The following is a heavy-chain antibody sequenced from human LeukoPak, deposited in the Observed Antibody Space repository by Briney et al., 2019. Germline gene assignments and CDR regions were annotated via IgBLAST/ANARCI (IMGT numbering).Heavy chain of an antibody. CDR1: GGSISSYY. V-gene: IGHV4-59*01. D-gene: IGHD3-10*01. J-gene: IGHJ4*02. Sequence: SETLSLTCTVSGGSISSYYWSWIRQPPGKGLEWIGYIYYSGSTNYNPSLKSRVTISVDTSKNQFSPKLSSVTAADTAVYYCARRSGTPRFYFDYWGQGTLVTVSS. CDR2: IYYSGST. CDR3: ARRSGTPRFYFDY.